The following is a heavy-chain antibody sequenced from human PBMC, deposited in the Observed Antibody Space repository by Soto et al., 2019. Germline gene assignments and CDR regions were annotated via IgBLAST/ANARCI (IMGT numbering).Heavy chain of an antibody. V-gene: IGHV3-20*01. CDR3: ARGDSSGWTNWYFDL. CDR1: GFTFDDYG. Sequence: EVQLVESGGGVVRTGGSLRLSCAASGFTFDDYGMSWVRQAPGKGLEWVSGSNWNGGSTGYADSVKGRFTISRDNAKNSLYLQMNSLRAEDTALYHCARGDSSGWTNWYFDLWGRGTLVTVSS. D-gene: IGHD6-19*01. CDR2: SNWNGGST. J-gene: IGHJ2*01.